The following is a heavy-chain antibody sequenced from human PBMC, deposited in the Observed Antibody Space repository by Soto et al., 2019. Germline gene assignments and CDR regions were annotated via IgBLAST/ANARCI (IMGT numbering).Heavy chain of an antibody. CDR3: VRAPGYYYDSTSYYSV. V-gene: IGHV3-64D*06. J-gene: IGHJ4*02. Sequence: RGSLRLSCSASGFTFSSFDIRWVRQAPGKGLEYVSSISSDGSTYFAVSVKGRFTISRDNSRNTLYLRMRSLRAKAPALYYGVRAPGYYYDSTSYYSVWGQGTLVTVSS. CDR2: ISSDGST. CDR1: GFTFSSFD. D-gene: IGHD3-22*01.